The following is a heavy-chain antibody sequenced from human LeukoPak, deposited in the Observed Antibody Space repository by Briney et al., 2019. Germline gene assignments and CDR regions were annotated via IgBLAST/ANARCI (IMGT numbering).Heavy chain of an antibody. V-gene: IGHV3-64D*08. D-gene: IGHD3-22*01. CDR3: GLAAYYYDSSGSDDAFDI. CDR2: ISSNGGST. J-gene: IGHJ3*02. CDR1: GFNFNNYA. Sequence: GGSLGLSCSASGFNFNNYAMNWVRQAPGKGLEYVSAISSNGGSTYYADSVKGRCTISRDNSKNTLYLQMSSLRAEDTAVYYCGLAAYYYDSSGSDDAFDIWGQGTMVIVSS.